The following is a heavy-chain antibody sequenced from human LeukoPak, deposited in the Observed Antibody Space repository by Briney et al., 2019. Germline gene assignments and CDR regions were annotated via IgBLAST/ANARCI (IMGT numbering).Heavy chain of an antibody. CDR1: GGSFSGYY. V-gene: IGHV4-34*01. Sequence: PSETLSLTCAVSGGSFSGYYWTWIRQPPGKGLEWIGEINHSGSANYNPSLKSRATISLDTSKNQFSLKLSSVTAADTAVYYCARGQGTVTTHWGQGTLVTVSS. D-gene: IGHD4-17*01. J-gene: IGHJ4*02. CDR3: ARGQGTVTTH. CDR2: INHSGSA.